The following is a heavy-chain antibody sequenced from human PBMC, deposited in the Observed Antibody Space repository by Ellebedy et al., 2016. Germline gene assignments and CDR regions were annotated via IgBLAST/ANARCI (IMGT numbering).Heavy chain of an antibody. J-gene: IGHJ4*02. Sequence: SETLSLTCTVSGGFIRSNGYYWALIRQPPGKGLEWMGSLDYNGSTYDNPSLKSRVTISVDTPKNQFSLKLTSVTAADTAVYYCARGRETGDIFDYWGQGARVTVSS. CDR3: ARGRETGDIFDY. CDR2: LDYNGST. CDR1: GGFIRSNGYY. V-gene: IGHV4-39*07. D-gene: IGHD7-27*01.